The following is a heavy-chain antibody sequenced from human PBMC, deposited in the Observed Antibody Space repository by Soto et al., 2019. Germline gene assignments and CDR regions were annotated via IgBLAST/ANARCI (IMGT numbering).Heavy chain of an antibody. J-gene: IGHJ6*02. CDR1: VFTVKNYQ. Sequence: GSLRLSYAASVFTVKNYQMNLVRQAPGKGLEWVSVIYSGGVTYYPDSVKGRFTTIRDTSKNTVYLQMNSLRADDTAMYYCARDPSTTGYYGLDVWGQGTTVTVSS. CDR2: IYSGGVT. V-gene: IGHV3-53*01. CDR3: ARDPSTTGYYGLDV.